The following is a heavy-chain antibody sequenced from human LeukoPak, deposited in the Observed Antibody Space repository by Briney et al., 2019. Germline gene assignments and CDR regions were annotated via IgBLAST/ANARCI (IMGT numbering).Heavy chain of an antibody. V-gene: IGHV4-59*01. D-gene: IGHD3-16*01. J-gene: IGHJ4*02. CDR3: ARRMGGIYLDY. CDR1: GGSFSGYY. CDR2: IYYSGST. Sequence: SETLSLTCAVYGGSFSGYYWSWIRQPPGKGLEWIGYIYYSGSTNYNPSLKSRVTISVDTSKNQFSLKLSSVTAADTAVYYCARRMGGIYLDYWGQGTLVTVSS.